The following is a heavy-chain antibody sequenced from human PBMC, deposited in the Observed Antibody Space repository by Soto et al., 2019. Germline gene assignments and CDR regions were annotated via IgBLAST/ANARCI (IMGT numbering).Heavy chain of an antibody. CDR2: IYSGGDT. CDR1: GVSVSSDY. CDR3: TRAGSDPGNFYISNYYAMDV. D-gene: IGHD3-10*01. V-gene: IGHV3-53*01. J-gene: IGHJ6*02. Sequence: GGSLRLSCAASGVSVSSDYMSWVRQAPGKGLEWVSLIYSGGDTYYADSVKGRFTISRDISSNTIYLHMTSLRADDTAIYYCTRAGSDPGNFYISNYYAMDVWGRGTTVTVS.